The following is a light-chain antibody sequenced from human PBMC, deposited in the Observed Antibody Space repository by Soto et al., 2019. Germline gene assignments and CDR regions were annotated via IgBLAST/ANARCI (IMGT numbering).Light chain of an antibody. CDR3: QQYDNLPFT. CDR2: DAS. V-gene: IGKV1-33*01. Sequence: DIRMTQSPSSLSASVRDRVTITCQASQDITNYLNWYQQKPGKAPKLLICDASNLEPGVPSRFSGSGSGTDFTFTISSLQPEDIATYYCQQYDNLPFTFGPGTKVDIK. J-gene: IGKJ3*01. CDR1: QDITNY.